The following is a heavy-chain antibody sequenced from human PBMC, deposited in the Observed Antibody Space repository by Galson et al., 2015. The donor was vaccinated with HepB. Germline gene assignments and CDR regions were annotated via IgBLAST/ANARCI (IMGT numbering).Heavy chain of an antibody. J-gene: IGHJ5*02. Sequence: QSGAEVKKPGESLKISCKGSGYSFTDYWIGWVRQMPGKGLEWMGIIYPGNSDTRYSPSFQGQVTISDDKSISTAYLQWSSLKASHTAIYYCARHSGYSSWPSRFDPWGQGTLVTVSS. CDR2: IYPGNSDT. CDR1: GYSFTDYW. CDR3: ARHSGYSSWPSRFDP. D-gene: IGHD6-19*01. V-gene: IGHV5-51*01.